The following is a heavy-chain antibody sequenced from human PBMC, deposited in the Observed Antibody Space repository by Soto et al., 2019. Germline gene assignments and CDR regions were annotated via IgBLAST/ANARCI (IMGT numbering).Heavy chain of an antibody. V-gene: IGHV4-30-2*01. Sequence: PSETLSLTCAVSGGSISSGGYSWSWIRQPPGKGLEWIGYIYHSGSTYYNPSLKSRVTISVDRSKNQFFLKLSSVTAADTAVYYCARSSYCGGDCYGYLDYWGQGTLVPVS. D-gene: IGHD2-21*02. CDR1: GGSISSGGYS. CDR3: ARSSYCGGDCYGYLDY. J-gene: IGHJ4*02. CDR2: IYHSGST.